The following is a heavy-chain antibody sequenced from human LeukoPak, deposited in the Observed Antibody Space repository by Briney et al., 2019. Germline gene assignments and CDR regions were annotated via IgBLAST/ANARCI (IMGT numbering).Heavy chain of an antibody. Sequence: GGSLRLSCAASGFTFSSYAMSWVRQAPGKGLEWVSAISDSDGRKYYADSVKGRFTISRDNSKNTLYLQMNSLRVEDTAVYYCAKDSKIVGPTFKSYHYMDVWGKGTTVTVPS. J-gene: IGHJ6*03. D-gene: IGHD1-26*01. CDR1: GFTFSSYA. V-gene: IGHV3-23*01. CDR2: ISDSDGRK. CDR3: AKDSKIVGPTFKSYHYMDV.